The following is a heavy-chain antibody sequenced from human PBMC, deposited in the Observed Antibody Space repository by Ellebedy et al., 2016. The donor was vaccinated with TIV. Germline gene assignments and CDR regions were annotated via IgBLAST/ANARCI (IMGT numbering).Heavy chain of an antibody. CDR1: GFTFSSHD. CDR2: ITSAGDT. Sequence: GESLKISCAASGFTFSSHDMHWVRQPTGKGLEWVSGITSAGDTYYLGSVKGRFIISRDSAKNSLYLQMNSLRAEDTALYYCAKDMGVGDILTGAFDYWGQGTLVTVSS. CDR3: AKDMGVGDILTGAFDY. V-gene: IGHV3-13*01. J-gene: IGHJ4*02. D-gene: IGHD3-9*01.